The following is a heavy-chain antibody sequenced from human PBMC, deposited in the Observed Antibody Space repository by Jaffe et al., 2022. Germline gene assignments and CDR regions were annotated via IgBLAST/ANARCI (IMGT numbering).Heavy chain of an antibody. V-gene: IGHV3-9*01. CDR2: ISWNSGSI. J-gene: IGHJ4*02. D-gene: IGHD3-3*01. CDR3: AKDIDFWSGPFDY. CDR1: GFTFDDYA. Sequence: EVQLVESGGGLVQPGRSLRLSCAASGFTFDDYAMHWVRQAPGKGLEWVSGISWNSGSIGYADSVKGRFTISRDNAKNSLYLQMNSLRAEDTALYYCAKDIDFWSGPFDYWGQGTLVTVSS.